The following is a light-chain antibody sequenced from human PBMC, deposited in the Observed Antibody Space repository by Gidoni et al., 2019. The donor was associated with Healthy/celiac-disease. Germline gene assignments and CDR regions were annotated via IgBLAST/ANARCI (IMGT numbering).Light chain of an antibody. CDR1: QSVSTY. CDR3: QQSYSLPS. Sequence: DIQITQSPSSLSASVGDRVTLTCRASQSVSTYLKWYQQKPGQAPKLLIYEASSLQTGVPPRFSGSGSVTDFTLTISSLQPEDFATYYCQQSYSLPSFGQGTRLEIK. CDR2: EAS. V-gene: IGKV1-39*01. J-gene: IGKJ5*01.